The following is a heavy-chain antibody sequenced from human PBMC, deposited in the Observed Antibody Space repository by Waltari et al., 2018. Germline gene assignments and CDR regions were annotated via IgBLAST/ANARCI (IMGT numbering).Heavy chain of an antibody. Sequence: QVQLQESGPGLVKPSQTLSLTCTVSGGSISSGSYYWSWIRQPAGKGLEWIGYIYTSGSTNYNPSLKSRVTISVDTSKNQFSLKLSSVTAADTAVYYCARDLLVAAAGYWGQGTLVTVSS. J-gene: IGHJ4*02. D-gene: IGHD6-13*01. CDR1: GGSISSGSYY. CDR3: ARDLLVAAAGY. V-gene: IGHV4-61*09. CDR2: IYTSGST.